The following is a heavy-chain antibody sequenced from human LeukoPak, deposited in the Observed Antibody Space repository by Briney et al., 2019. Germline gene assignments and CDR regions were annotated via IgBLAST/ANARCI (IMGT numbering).Heavy chain of an antibody. CDR3: ARDGSARSGNNNFYY. J-gene: IGHJ4*02. CDR1: GYGFTGYY. D-gene: IGHD4-23*01. Sequence: ASVKVSCKTSGYGFTGYYMHWVRQAPGQGLEWMGWISPNSGDTNYAREFQGRVTMTRDTSISTAYMELSGLTSDDTAVYYSARDGSARSGNNNFYYWGQGTLVTVSS. CDR2: ISPNSGDT. V-gene: IGHV1-2*02.